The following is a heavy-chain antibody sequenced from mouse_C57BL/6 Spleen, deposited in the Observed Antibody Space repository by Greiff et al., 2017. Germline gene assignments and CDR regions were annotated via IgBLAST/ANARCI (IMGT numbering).Heavy chain of an antibody. CDR3: ARDYGSSYYYAMDY. D-gene: IGHD1-1*01. CDR1: GYTFTDYY. Sequence: QVQLQQSGAELVRPGASVKLSCKASGYTFTDYYINWVKQRPGQGLEWIARIYPGSGNTYYNEKFKGKATLTAEKSSSTAYMQLSSLTSEDSAVXFGARDYGSSYYYAMDYWGQGTSVTVSS. V-gene: IGHV1-76*01. J-gene: IGHJ4*01. CDR2: IYPGSGNT.